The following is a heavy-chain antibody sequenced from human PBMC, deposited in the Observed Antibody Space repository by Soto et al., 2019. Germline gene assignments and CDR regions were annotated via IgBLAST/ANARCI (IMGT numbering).Heavy chain of an antibody. V-gene: IGHV4-30-4*08. D-gene: IGHD1-20*01. CDR1: GFSLSTSGMR. Sequence: SGPTLVNPTETLTLTCTFSGFSLSTSGMRVSWIRQPPGKGLEWVGNIYYTGRTYYNPSLKSQVTISLDTSNNRFSLRLSSVTAADTAVYYCVREMITIQVAGITACSPCVVSGHGKIGTV. CDR3: VREMITIQVAGITACSPCVV. CDR2: IYYTGRT. J-gene: IGHJ3*01.